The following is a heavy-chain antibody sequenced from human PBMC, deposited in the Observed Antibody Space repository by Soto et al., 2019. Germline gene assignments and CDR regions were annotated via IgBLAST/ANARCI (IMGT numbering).Heavy chain of an antibody. V-gene: IGHV5-10-1*01. D-gene: IGHD6-13*01. CDR3: ASSIAAAVNDAFDI. Sequence: GESLKISCQCSGYSFTIYWISWVRQMPGKGLEWMGRIDPSDSYTNYSPSFQGHVTISADKSISTAYLQWSSLKASDTAMYYCASSIAAAVNDAFDIWGQGTMVTVSS. CDR2: IDPSDSYT. J-gene: IGHJ3*02. CDR1: GYSFTIYW.